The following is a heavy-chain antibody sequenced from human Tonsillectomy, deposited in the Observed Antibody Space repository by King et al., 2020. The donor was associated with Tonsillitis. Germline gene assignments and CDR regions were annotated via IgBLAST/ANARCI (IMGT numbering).Heavy chain of an antibody. Sequence: VQLVESGAEVKKPGESLRISCKGSGYSFTSYWIGWVRQMPGKGLEWMGIIYPGDSDTRYSPSFQGQVTISVDKSISTAYLQWSSLKASDTAMYYCARQGVPAATPLPAWGWVYYMDVWGKGTTVSVSS. CDR1: GYSFTSYW. J-gene: IGHJ6*03. D-gene: IGHD2-2*02. CDR2: IYPGDSDT. CDR3: ARQGVPAATPLPAWGWVYYMDV. V-gene: IGHV5-51*01.